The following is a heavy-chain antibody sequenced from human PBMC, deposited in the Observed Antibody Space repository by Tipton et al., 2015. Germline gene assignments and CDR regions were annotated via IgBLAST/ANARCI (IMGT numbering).Heavy chain of an antibody. CDR3: ARIITLVRDRTLDI. Sequence: SLRLSCAASGIAFSTFAMSWVRQAPGKGLEWVSAVSFTGGSTYYADSVKGRFTISRDNSNSRLYLQMNSLRAEDTAIYYCARIITLVRDRTLDIWGQGTMVTVSS. CDR2: VSFTGGST. CDR1: GIAFSTFA. J-gene: IGHJ3*02. V-gene: IGHV3-23*01. D-gene: IGHD3-10*01.